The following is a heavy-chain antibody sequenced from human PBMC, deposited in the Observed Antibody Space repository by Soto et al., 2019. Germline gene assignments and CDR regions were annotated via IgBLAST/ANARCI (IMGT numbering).Heavy chain of an antibody. J-gene: IGHJ4*02. CDR3: ARDGANYFGSSAYFDF. CDR1: GDSIGSYH. V-gene: IGHV4-59*01. CDR2: IYNSVTT. Sequence: SPTLSLTCTVAGDSIGSYHWNWIRQPPGKGLEWIGYIYNSVTTDYNPSLKSRASISVDTSSNQFSLKLTSVTAADTAVYYCARDGANYFGSSAYFDFWGQGILVTVSS. D-gene: IGHD3-22*01.